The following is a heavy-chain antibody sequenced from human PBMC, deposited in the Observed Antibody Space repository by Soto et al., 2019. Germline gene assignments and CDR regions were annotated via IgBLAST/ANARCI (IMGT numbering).Heavy chain of an antibody. D-gene: IGHD5-12*01. CDR1: GGSISSGGYY. CDR3: AREEGGGYDHRWFAP. Sequence: QVQLQESGPGLVKPSQTLSHTCTVSGGSISSGGYYWSWIRQHPGKGLEWIGYIYYSGSTYYNPSLKSRVTISVDTSKNQFSLKLSSVTAADTAVYYCAREEGGGYDHRWFAPWGQGTLVTVSS. J-gene: IGHJ5*02. V-gene: IGHV4-31*03. CDR2: IYYSGST.